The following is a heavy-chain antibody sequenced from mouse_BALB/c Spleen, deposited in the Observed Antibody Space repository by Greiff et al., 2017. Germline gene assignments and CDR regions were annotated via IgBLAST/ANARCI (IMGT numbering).Heavy chain of an antibody. CDR3: ARGGLRLPYYFDY. D-gene: IGHD1-2*01. J-gene: IGHJ2*01. Sequence: VQVVESGAELARPGASVKMSCKASGYTFTSYTMHWVKQRPGQGLEWIGYINPSSGYTNYNQKFKDKATLTADKSSSTAYMQLSSLTSEDSAVYYCARGGLRLPYYFDYWGQGTTLTVSS. V-gene: IGHV1-4*01. CDR2: INPSSGYT. CDR1: GYTFTSYT.